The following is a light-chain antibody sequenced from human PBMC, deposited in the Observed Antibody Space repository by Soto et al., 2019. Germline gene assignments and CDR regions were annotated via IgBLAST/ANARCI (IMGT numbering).Light chain of an antibody. Sequence: QSVLTQSPSASGTPGQRVSISCSGSRSNIGSNSVNWYQQVPGTAPKLLIYSNDMRPSGVPDRFSGSKSGTSASLAITGLQSEDEAHYYCAAWDDSLKSVVFGGGTKLTVL. V-gene: IGLV1-44*01. CDR2: SND. J-gene: IGLJ3*02. CDR3: AAWDDSLKSVV. CDR1: RSNIGSNS.